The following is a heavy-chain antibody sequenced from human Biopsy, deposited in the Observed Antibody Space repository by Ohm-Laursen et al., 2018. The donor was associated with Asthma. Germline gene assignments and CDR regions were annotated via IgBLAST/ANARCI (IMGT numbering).Heavy chain of an antibody. CDR2: ILFDGRKI. CDR1: GFNFHNYG. D-gene: IGHD6-13*01. V-gene: IGHV3-30*18. Sequence: SLRLSCAASGFNFHNYGLNWVRRAPGRGLEWVAQILFDGRKINYPDSVKGRFTISRDNSKNMVYLQMNSLRPEDTAVYYCAKDRVAGRSYYFDYWGQGSLVSVSS. CDR3: AKDRVAGRSYYFDY. J-gene: IGHJ4*02.